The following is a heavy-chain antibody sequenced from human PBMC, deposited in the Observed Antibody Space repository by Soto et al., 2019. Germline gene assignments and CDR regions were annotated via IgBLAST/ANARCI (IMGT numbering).Heavy chain of an antibody. J-gene: IGHJ4*02. CDR3: GRESMAGWVDY. CDR2: TYFRSKWFS. CDR1: GDSVSSNSAV. D-gene: IGHD6-19*01. Sequence: PSQTLSLTCAISGDSVSSNSAVWNWIRQSPSRGLEWLGRTYFRSKWFSDYAVSVKSRITIXXDXXXNXFXXXLXSATPEDTAVYYCGRESMAGWVDYWGQGALVTVSS. V-gene: IGHV6-1*01.